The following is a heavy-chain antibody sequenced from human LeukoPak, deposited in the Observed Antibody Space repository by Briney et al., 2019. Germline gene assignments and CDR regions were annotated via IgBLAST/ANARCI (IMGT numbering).Heavy chain of an antibody. J-gene: IGHJ4*02. D-gene: IGHD1-26*01. Sequence: SETLSLTCTVSGGSISSYYWSWIRQPAGKGLEWIGRIYTSGSTNYNPSLKSRVTMSVDTSKNQFSLKLSSVTAADTAVYYCAKDSKVWWPSSDLDYWGQGTLVTVSS. CDR1: GGSISSYY. V-gene: IGHV4-4*07. CDR3: AKDSKVWWPSSDLDY. CDR2: IYTSGST.